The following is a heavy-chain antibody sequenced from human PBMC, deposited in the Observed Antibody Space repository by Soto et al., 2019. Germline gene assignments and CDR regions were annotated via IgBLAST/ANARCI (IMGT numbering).Heavy chain of an antibody. Sequence: SLRLSCAASGFTFSSYAMSWVRQAPGKGLEWVSAISGSGGSTYYADSVKGRFTISRDNSKNTLYLQMNSLRAEDTAVYYCAKDLTPYYGSGSYRDYWGQGTLVTVSS. J-gene: IGHJ4*02. D-gene: IGHD3-10*01. CDR2: ISGSGGST. CDR1: GFTFSSYA. CDR3: AKDLTPYYGSGSYRDY. V-gene: IGHV3-23*01.